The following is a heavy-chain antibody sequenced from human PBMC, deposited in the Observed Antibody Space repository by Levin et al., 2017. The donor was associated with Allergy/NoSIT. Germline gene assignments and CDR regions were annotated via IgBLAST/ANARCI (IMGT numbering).Heavy chain of an antibody. V-gene: IGHV4-4*02. CDR3: ATGGGLFCSGVSCSYSFHY. Sequence: SETLSLTCAVSGGSISTDNWWSWIRQPPGKGLEWIGEIYRSGDTNHNPSLRSRVTMSVDKSKNHFSLKMSSVTAADTAVYYRATGGGLFCSGVSCSYSFHYWGQGALVTVSS. J-gene: IGHJ4*02. CDR1: GGSISTDNW. CDR2: IYRSGDT. D-gene: IGHD3-9*01.